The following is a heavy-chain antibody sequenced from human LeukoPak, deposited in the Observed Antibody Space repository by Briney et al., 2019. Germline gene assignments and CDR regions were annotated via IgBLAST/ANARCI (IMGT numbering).Heavy chain of an antibody. CDR2: ISSSSSYI. CDR3: AREWSRFTPPDY. V-gene: IGHV3-21*01. J-gene: IGHJ4*02. Sequence: GGSLRLSCAASGFTFSSYGMHWVRQAPGKGLEWVSSISSSSSYIYYADSVKGRFTISRDNAKNSLYLQMNSLRAEDTAVYYCAREWSRFTPPDYWGQGTLVTVSS. CDR1: GFTFSSYG. D-gene: IGHD2-8*01.